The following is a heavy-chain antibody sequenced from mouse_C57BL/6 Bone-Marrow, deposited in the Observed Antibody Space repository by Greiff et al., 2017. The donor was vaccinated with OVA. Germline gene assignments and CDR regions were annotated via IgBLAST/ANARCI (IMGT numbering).Heavy chain of an antibody. Sequence: VQLKQPGAELVKPGASVKLSCKASGYTFTSYWMHWVKQRPGQGLEWIGMIHPNSGSTNYNEKFKSKATLTVDKSSSTAYMQLSSLTSEDSAVYYCARRLPLHYYGSAYFDYWGQGTTLTVSS. D-gene: IGHD1-1*01. V-gene: IGHV1-64*01. J-gene: IGHJ2*01. CDR1: GYTFTSYW. CDR2: IHPNSGST. CDR3: ARRLPLHYYGSAYFDY.